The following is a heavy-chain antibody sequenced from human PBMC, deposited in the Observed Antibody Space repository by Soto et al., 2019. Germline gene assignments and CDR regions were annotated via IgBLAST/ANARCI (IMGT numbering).Heavy chain of an antibody. V-gene: IGHV4-61*01. CDR1: GGSVSSGSYY. J-gene: IGHJ5*02. Sequence: NPXETLCRACPVSGGSVSSGSYYWSWIRQPPGKGLEWSGYIYYSGSTNYNPSLKSRVTISVDTSKNQFSLKLSSVTAADTAVYYCARGRGSIAAVYNWFDPWGQGTPVTVSS. D-gene: IGHD6-13*01. CDR2: IYYSGST. CDR3: ARGRGSIAAVYNWFDP.